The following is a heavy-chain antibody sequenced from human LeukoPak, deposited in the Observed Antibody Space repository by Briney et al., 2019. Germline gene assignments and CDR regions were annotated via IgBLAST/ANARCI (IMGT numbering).Heavy chain of an antibody. Sequence: GGSLRLSCVASGVTSRNSWMHWVRQAPGKGLVWVSRITIDGSSTTYADSVKGRFTISRDSAKNTLYLQMNSLRAEDTAVYYCTRDRFYAMDAWGQETTVTVSS. CDR1: GVTSRNSW. V-gene: IGHV3-74*03. CDR3: TRDRFYAMDA. CDR2: ITIDGSST. J-gene: IGHJ6*02.